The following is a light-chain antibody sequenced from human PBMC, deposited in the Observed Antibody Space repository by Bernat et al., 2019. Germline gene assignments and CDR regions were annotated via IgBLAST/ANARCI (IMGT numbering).Light chain of an antibody. V-gene: IGKV1-39*01. Sequence: DIQMTQSPSSLSASVGDTVTITCRAGRSISSYLNWYQHKSGKAPKFLIYGASTLQTGVPSRFSASGSGTDFTLTISSLHPEDFATYYCQQSYSTPLTFGGGTTMELK. CDR3: QQSYSTPLT. CDR1: RSISSY. J-gene: IGKJ4*01. CDR2: GAS.